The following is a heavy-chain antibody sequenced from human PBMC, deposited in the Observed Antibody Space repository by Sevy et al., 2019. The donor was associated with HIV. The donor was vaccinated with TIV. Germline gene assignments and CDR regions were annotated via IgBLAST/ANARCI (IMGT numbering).Heavy chain of an antibody. Sequence: SETLSLTCAVSGYSISSGYYWGWIRQPPGKGLEWIGSIYHSGSTYYNPSLKSRVTISVDTSKNQFSLKLSSVTAADTAVYYCARQWWFGGLFRFDYWGQGTLVTVSS. CDR2: IYHSGST. CDR1: GYSISSGYY. J-gene: IGHJ4*02. D-gene: IGHD3-10*01. V-gene: IGHV4-38-2*01. CDR3: ARQWWFGGLFRFDY.